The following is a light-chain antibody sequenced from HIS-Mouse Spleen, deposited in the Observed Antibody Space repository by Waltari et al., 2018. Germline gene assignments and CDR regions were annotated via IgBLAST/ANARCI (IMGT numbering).Light chain of an antibody. CDR1: SSYVGSYNL. CDR2: EGS. Sequence: QSALTQPASVSGSPGQSITIYCTGTSSYVGSYNLVSWYQQHPGKAPKLMIYEGSKRPSGVSNRFSGSKSGNTASLTISGLQAEDEADYYCCSYAGSSTCVVFGGGTKLTVL. CDR3: CSYAGSSTCVV. V-gene: IGLV2-23*01. J-gene: IGLJ2*01.